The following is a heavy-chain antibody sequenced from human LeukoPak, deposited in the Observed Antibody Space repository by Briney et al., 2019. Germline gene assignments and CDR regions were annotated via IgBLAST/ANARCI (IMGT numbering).Heavy chain of an antibody. CDR2: IYYSGST. J-gene: IGHJ3*02. CDR3: ARDEKTYYDFWSGNIPGAFDI. Sequence: PSQTLSLTCTVSGGSISSGDYYWRWIRQSPGKGLEWLGYIYYSGSTYYNPSLKSRVTISVDTSKNQFSLKLSSVTAADTAVYYCARDEKTYYDFWSGNIPGAFDIWGQGTMVTVSS. D-gene: IGHD3-3*01. V-gene: IGHV4-30-4*08. CDR1: GGSISSGDYY.